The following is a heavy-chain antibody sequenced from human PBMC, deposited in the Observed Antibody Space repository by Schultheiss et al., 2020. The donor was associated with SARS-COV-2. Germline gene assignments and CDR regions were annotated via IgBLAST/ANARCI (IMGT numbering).Heavy chain of an antibody. J-gene: IGHJ4*02. CDR1: GFTFSSYA. D-gene: IGHD3-10*01. V-gene: IGHV3-53*01. CDR3: ARGGPGEGSTGAIGDY. CDR2: IYSGGST. Sequence: GGSLRLSCAASGFTFSSYAMHWVRQAPGKGLEWVSVIYSGGSTYYADSVKGRFTISRDNSKNTLYLQMNSLRAEDTAVYYCARGGPGEGSTGAIGDYWGQGTLVTVAS.